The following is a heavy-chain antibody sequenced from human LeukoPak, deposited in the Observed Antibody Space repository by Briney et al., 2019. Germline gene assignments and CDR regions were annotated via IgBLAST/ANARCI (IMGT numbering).Heavy chain of an antibody. V-gene: IGHV3-7*01. CDR2: IKQDGSEK. CDR1: GLTFSSYW. Sequence: GGSLRLSCAASGLTFSSYWMSWVRQTPGKGLEWVANIKQDGSEKYYVDSVKGRFTISRDNAKNSLYLQMNSLRAEDTAVYYCARLMFGYYDSSGYLKTHFDYWGQGTLVTVSS. D-gene: IGHD3-22*01. CDR3: ARLMFGYYDSSGYLKTHFDY. J-gene: IGHJ4*02.